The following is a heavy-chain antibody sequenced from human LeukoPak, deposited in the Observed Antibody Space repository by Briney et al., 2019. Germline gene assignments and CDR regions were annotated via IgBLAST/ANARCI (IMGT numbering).Heavy chain of an antibody. CDR1: GYTFTGYY. CDR2: INPNSGGT. D-gene: IGHD4-11*01. V-gene: IGHV1-2*06. Sequence: GASVKVSCKASGYTFTGYYMHWVRQVPGQGLEWMGRINPNSGGTNYAQKFQGRVTMTRDTSISTAYMELSRLRSDDTAVYYCARTTVTTNWFDPWGQGTLVTVSS. J-gene: IGHJ5*02. CDR3: ARTTVTTNWFDP.